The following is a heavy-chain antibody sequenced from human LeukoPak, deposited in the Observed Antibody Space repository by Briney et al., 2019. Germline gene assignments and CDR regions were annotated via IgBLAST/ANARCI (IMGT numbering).Heavy chain of an antibody. CDR1: GGSISSYY. CDR2: IYYSGST. V-gene: IGHV4-59*01. D-gene: IGHD3-22*01. CDR3: ARADYYDSSGYPFDY. Sequence: SETLSLTCTVSGGSISSYYWSWIRPPPGKGLEWIGYIYYSGSTNYNPSLKSRVTISVDTSKNQFSLKLSSVTAADTAVYYCARADYYDSSGYPFDYWGQGTLVTVSS. J-gene: IGHJ4*02.